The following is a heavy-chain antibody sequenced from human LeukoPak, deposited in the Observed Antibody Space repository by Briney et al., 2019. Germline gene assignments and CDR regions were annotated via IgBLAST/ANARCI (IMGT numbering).Heavy chain of an antibody. D-gene: IGHD4-17*01. Sequence: SETLSLTCTVSGGSISGHYWSWIRQPAGKEPEWIGRVHTTGGTYYNPSLKSRVTISVDTSKNQFSLKLSSVTAADTAVYYCATVTTFYYFDYWGQGTLVTVSS. J-gene: IGHJ4*02. CDR3: ATVTTFYYFDY. V-gene: IGHV4-4*07. CDR1: GGSISGHY. CDR2: VHTTGGT.